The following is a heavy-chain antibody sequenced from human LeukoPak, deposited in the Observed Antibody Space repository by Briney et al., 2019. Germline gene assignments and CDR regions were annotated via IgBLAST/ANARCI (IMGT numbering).Heavy chain of an antibody. CDR2: ISSSSSYI. Sequence: NPGGSLRLSCAASGFTFSSYGMNWVRQAPGKGLEWVSSISSSSSYIYYADSVKGRFTISRDNAKNSLYLQMNSLRAEDTAVYYCARDRGQQLVFDYWGQGTLVTVSS. CDR3: ARDRGQQLVFDY. J-gene: IGHJ4*02. CDR1: GFTFSSYG. D-gene: IGHD6-13*01. V-gene: IGHV3-21*01.